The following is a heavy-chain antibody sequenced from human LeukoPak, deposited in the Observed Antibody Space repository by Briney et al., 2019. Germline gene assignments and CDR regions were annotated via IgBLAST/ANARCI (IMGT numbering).Heavy chain of an antibody. D-gene: IGHD6-13*01. CDR1: GYTFTGYY. J-gene: IGHJ5*02. CDR2: INPNSGGT. V-gene: IGHV1-2*02. CDR3: ARDRGVHSSWPNNWFDP. Sequence: ASVKVSCKASGYTFTGYYMHWVRQAPGQGLEWMGWINPNSGGTNYAQKFRGRVTMTRDTSISTAYMELSRLRSDDTAVYYCARDRGVHSSWPNNWFDPWGQGTLVTVSS.